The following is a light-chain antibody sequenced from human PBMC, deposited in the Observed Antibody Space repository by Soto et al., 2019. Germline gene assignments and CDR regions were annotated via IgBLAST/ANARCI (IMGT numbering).Light chain of an antibody. Sequence: EVVLTQSPGTLSLSPGERATLSCRASQSVSGRYLAWYQQKPGQAPRLLIEGASNRAAGIPDRFSGSASGPDFTLTISRVEPEDFAVYYCQQYETSPHNFGPGTRVEI. CDR3: QQYETSPHN. V-gene: IGKV3-20*01. CDR2: GAS. CDR1: QSVSGRY. J-gene: IGKJ3*01.